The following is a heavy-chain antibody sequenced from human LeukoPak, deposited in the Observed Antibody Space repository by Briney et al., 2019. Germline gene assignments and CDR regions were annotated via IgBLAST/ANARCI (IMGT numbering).Heavy chain of an antibody. J-gene: IGHJ6*03. Sequence: PSETLSLTCAVYGGSFSGYYWSWIRQPPGKGLEWIGEINHSGSTNYNPSLKSRVTISVDTSKNQFSLKLSSVTAADTAVYYCAREKRNYYDSRGRYYYYYYMDVWGKGTTVTVSS. CDR1: GGSFSGYY. V-gene: IGHV4-34*01. CDR2: INHSGST. CDR3: AREKRNYYDSRGRYYYYYYMDV. D-gene: IGHD3-22*01.